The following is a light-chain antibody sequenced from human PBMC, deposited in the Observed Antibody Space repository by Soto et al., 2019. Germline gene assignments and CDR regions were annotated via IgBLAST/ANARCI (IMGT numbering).Light chain of an antibody. J-gene: IGKJ3*01. CDR2: GAS. CDR3: HQYGSSPFT. Sequence: EVVLTQSPATLSLSPGERATLSCRANQSVSANYLAWYQQKPGQAPRLLIYGASSRATGIPDRFSGSGSGTDFILTISRLEPEDFAVFYCHQYGSSPFTFGPGTKVDIK. V-gene: IGKV3-20*01. CDR1: QSVSANY.